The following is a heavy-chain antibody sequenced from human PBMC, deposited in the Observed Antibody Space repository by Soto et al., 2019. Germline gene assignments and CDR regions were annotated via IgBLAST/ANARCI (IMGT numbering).Heavy chain of an antibody. Sequence: GWSLRLSCTPSVFTFSSYGMGWVRQAPGKGLQWVSTIRGDGGQTHYTDSVKGRFSISRDNSKNTVYLQMDSLRAEDTAMYFCARDVGLDSDDFFAYWGQGTQVTVSS. CDR1: VFTFSSYG. CDR2: IRGDGGQT. CDR3: ARDVGLDSDDFFAY. V-gene: IGHV3-23*01. J-gene: IGHJ4*02. D-gene: IGHD3-9*01.